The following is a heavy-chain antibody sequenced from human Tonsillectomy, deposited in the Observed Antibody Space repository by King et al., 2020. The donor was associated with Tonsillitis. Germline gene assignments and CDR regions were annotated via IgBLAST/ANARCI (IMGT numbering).Heavy chain of an antibody. V-gene: IGHV3-33*01. J-gene: IGHJ3*02. CDR3: ASPGGTFDI. Sequence: VQLVESGGGVVQPGMSLRLSWAASGFTFSSYGMHRVRQAPGKGREWVAVVWYDGSKKYYADSVKGRFTISRDNSKNTPDLQMNSRRAEDTAVYYCASPGGTFDIWGQGTMVTVSS. CDR1: GFTFSSYG. CDR2: VWYDGSKK. D-gene: IGHD1-1*01.